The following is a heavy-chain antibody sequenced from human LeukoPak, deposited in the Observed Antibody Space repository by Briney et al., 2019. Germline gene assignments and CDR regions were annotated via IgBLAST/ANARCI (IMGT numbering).Heavy chain of an antibody. V-gene: IGHV1-8*01. Sequence: GASVKVSCTASGYTFTSYDINWVRQAPGQGLEWMGWMNPNSGNTGYAQKFQGRVTMTRNTSISTAYMELSSLRSEDTAVYYCAKGPTAPCALYYYYYMDVWGKGTTVTVSS. D-gene: IGHD4-11*01. J-gene: IGHJ6*03. CDR3: AKGPTAPCALYYYYYMDV. CDR1: GYTFTSYD. CDR2: MNPNSGNT.